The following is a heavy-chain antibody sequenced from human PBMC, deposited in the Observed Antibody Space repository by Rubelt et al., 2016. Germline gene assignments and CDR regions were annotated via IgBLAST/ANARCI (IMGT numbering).Heavy chain of an antibody. Sequence: EVQLVESGGGLVQPGGSLRLSCAASGFTFSSYWMHWVRQAPGKGLVWVSVIYSDGSAYNADSLKGRFTISRDNSKKTLYVQMGSLRAEDMAVYYWSRGHSSSWYVYDYWGQGTLVTVSS. CDR1: GFTFSSYW. V-gene: IGHV3-66*01. CDR2: IYSDGSA. D-gene: IGHD6-13*01. J-gene: IGHJ4*02. CDR3: SRGHSSSWYVYDY.